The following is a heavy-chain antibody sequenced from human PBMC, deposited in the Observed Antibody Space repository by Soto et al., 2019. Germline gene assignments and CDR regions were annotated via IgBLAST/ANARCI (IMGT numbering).Heavy chain of an antibody. CDR2: ISSSSSYI. CDR1: GFTFSSYS. J-gene: IGHJ6*03. CDR3: ARKGLHFIQIESGPGDYDFWSGYYADYYYYMDV. D-gene: IGHD3-3*01. V-gene: IGHV3-21*01. Sequence: PGGSLRLSCAASGFTFSSYSMNWVRQAPGKGLEGVSSISSSSSYIYYADSVKGRFTISRDNAKNSLYLQMNSLRAEDTAVYYCARKGLHFIQIESGPGDYDFWSGYYADYYYYMDVWAKGTTVTVSS.